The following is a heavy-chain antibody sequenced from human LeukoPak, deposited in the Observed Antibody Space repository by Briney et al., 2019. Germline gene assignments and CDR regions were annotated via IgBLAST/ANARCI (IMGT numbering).Heavy chain of an antibody. CDR1: GGSISSYY. D-gene: IGHD6-13*01. V-gene: IGHV4-59*08. Sequence: PSETLSLTCTVSGGSISSYYWSWIRQPPGKGLEWIGCTYYNGKTNYNPSLKSRVIILVDTSKNQFSLKLTSVTAADTAVYYCARPRVSSSKAMDVWGQGTTVTVSS. J-gene: IGHJ6*02. CDR3: ARPRVSSSKAMDV. CDR2: TYYNGKT.